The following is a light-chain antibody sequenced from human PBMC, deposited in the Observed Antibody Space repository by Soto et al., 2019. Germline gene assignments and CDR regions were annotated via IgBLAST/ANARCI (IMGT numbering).Light chain of an antibody. CDR3: QQYSDSLYS. V-gene: IGKV3-20*01. J-gene: IGKJ2*03. CDR1: QSVSSTC. CDR2: ETS. Sequence: EIVLTQSPGTLSLSPGDRATLTCRASQSVSSTCLAWYQHKPGQAPKLLIHETSRRASGTPDRFSGSGSASDFTLTISRLEPEDFAVYYCQQYSDSLYSFGLGTKLEIK.